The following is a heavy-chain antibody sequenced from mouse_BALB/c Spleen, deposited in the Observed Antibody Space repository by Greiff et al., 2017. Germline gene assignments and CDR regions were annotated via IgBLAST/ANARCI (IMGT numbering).Heavy chain of an antibody. CDR2: IWAGGST. CDR3: ARDRYYYGSSLYWYFDV. CDR1: GFSLTSYG. D-gene: IGHD1-1*01. J-gene: IGHJ1*01. Sequence: VQLQQSGPGLVAPSQSLSITCTVSGFSLTSYGVHWVRQPPGKGLEWLGVIWAGGSTNYNSALMSRLSISKDNSKSQVFLKMNSLQTDDTAMYYCARDRYYYGSSLYWYFDVWGAGTTVTVSS. V-gene: IGHV2-9*02.